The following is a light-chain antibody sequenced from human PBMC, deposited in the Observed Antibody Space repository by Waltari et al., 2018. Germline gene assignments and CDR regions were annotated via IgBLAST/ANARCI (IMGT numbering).Light chain of an antibody. CDR2: RNA. Sequence: QSLLTQSPSASGTHGQRVSISCSGSDSNIGRNTGNWYQHFPGSSPQLLVYRNAQRPSDVPDRFSASKSGTSASLAISGLQSGDEADYFCAAWDDTLFIWVFGGGTRVTVL. V-gene: IGLV1-44*01. CDR3: AAWDDTLFIWV. J-gene: IGLJ3*02. CDR1: DSNIGRNT.